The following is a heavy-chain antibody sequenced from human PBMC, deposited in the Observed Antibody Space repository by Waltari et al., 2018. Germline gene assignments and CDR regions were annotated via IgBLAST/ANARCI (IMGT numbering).Heavy chain of an antibody. J-gene: IGHJ5*02. Sequence: GGFDPEDGETIYAQKFRGRVTMTEDTSTDTAYMELSSRRSEDTAVYYCATDNIGYCSSTSCPLHWFDPWGQGTLVTVSS. D-gene: IGHD2-2*01. V-gene: IGHV1-24*01. CDR3: ATDNIGYCSSTSCPLHWFDP. CDR2: FDPEDGET.